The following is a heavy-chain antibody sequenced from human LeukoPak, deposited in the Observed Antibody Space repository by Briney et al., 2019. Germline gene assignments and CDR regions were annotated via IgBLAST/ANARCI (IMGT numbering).Heavy chain of an antibody. Sequence: KPGGSLRLSCAASGFTFSDYYMSWIRQAPGKGLEWVSYISSSGSTIYYADSVKGRFTISRDNAKNSLYLQMNSLRAEDTAVYYCAGSGYSGYAPFDYWGQGTLVTVSS. CDR3: AGSGYSGYAPFDY. CDR1: GFTFSDYY. CDR2: ISSSGSTI. D-gene: IGHD5-12*01. J-gene: IGHJ4*02. V-gene: IGHV3-11*04.